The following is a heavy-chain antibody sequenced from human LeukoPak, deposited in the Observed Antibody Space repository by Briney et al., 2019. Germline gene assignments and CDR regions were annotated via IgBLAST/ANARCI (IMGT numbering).Heavy chain of an antibody. Sequence: PGGSLRLSCAASGLTFSSYGMSWVRQAPGRGLEWVSAISTTGGTTYYADSVRGRFTISRDNFKNTLYLQMNSLRAEDTAVYYCAKAEYQWLVRSWGQGTLVTVSS. J-gene: IGHJ5*02. CDR2: ISTTGGTT. CDR3: AKAEYQWLVRS. V-gene: IGHV3-23*01. D-gene: IGHD6-19*01. CDR1: GLTFSSYG.